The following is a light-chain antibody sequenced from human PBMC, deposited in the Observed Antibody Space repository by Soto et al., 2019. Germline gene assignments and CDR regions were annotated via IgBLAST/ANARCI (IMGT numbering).Light chain of an antibody. J-gene: IGLJ2*01. CDR3: CSYAGSNNFV. Sequence: QSALTQPASVSGSPGQSITISCTRTSNDFGTYYFVSWYQQHPDKAPKLIIYDGTERPSGVSNRFSGSKSGNTASLTISGLQAEDEAHYYCCSYAGSNNFVFGGGTKLTVL. CDR1: SNDFGTYYF. V-gene: IGLV2-23*03. CDR2: DGT.